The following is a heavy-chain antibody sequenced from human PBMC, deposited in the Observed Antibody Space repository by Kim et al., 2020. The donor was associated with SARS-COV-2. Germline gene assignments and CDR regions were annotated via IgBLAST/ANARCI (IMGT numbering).Heavy chain of an antibody. V-gene: IGHV3-23*03. Sequence: GGSLRLSCAASGFTFSSYSMSWVRQAPGKGLEWVSSVDNRGVSTYYADSVKGRFTISRDNSKNTLYLQMNSLRAEDTAVYYCARTGYCTSTSCYVGEIFDYWGQGTLVTVSS. CDR2: VDNRGVST. CDR3: ARTGYCTSTSCYVGEIFDY. D-gene: IGHD2-2*01. J-gene: IGHJ4*02. CDR1: GFTFSSYS.